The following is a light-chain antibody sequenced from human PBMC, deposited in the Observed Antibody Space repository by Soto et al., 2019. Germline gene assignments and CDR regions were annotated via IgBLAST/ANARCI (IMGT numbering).Light chain of an antibody. CDR3: QQRSNWPPWYT. J-gene: IGKJ2*01. Sequence: ELVLTQSPATLSLSPGERATLSCTASQSVSSYLAWYQQKPGQAPRLLIYDASNRATGIPARFSGSGSGTDFTLTISSLEPEDFAVYYCQQRSNWPPWYTFGQGTKLAIK. CDR1: QSVSSY. V-gene: IGKV3-11*01. CDR2: DAS.